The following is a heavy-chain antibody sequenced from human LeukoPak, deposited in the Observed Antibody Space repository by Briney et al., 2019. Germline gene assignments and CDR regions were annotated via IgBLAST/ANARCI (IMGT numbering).Heavy chain of an antibody. CDR1: GGSISGHY. V-gene: IGHV4-59*11. D-gene: IGHD6-19*01. CDR3: ARTVRQWLANDAFDI. J-gene: IGHJ3*02. Sequence: SEALSLTCTVSGGSISGHYWTWIRQPPGKRLEWIGYIYSSASTNSNPSLTSRVTMSVDTSKNQFSLRLSSVTAADTAVYYCARTVRQWLANDAFDIWGQGTMLAVFS. CDR2: IYSSAST.